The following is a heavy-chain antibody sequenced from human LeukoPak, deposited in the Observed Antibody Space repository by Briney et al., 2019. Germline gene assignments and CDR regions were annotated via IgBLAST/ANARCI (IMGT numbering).Heavy chain of an antibody. CDR1: GDSIKKSSFF. V-gene: IGHV4-39*01. D-gene: IGHD3-22*01. CDR3: ARQLDTSGYYGY. CDR2: VHYSGRT. Sequence: PSETLSLTCSVSGDSIKKSSFFWGWIRQPPGGGLEWVGSVHYSGRTYYNPSLKSRISVSVDTSTNQFSLRLSSVTATDTAVYYCARQLDTSGYYGYLGLGTLVTVSS. J-gene: IGHJ4*02.